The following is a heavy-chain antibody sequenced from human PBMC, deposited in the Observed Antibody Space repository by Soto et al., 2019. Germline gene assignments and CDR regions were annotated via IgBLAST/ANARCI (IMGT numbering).Heavy chain of an antibody. CDR3: ARGYTWGYYDSSGYFDY. CDR2: IYYSGST. CDR1: GGSISSYY. Sequence: SETRSLACTVSGGSISSYYWSWMRQPPGKGLEWIGYIYYSGSTNYNPSLKSRVTISVDTSKNQFSLKLSSVTAADTAVYYCARGYTWGYYDSSGYFDYWGQGTLVTVSS. V-gene: IGHV4-59*01. D-gene: IGHD3-22*01. J-gene: IGHJ4*02.